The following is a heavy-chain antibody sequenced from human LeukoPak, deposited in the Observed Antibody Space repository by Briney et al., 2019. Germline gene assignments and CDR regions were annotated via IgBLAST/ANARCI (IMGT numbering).Heavy chain of an antibody. D-gene: IGHD6-6*01. CDR3: ARGDYSSSSSGYYYYYYMDV. CDR1: GYSISSGYY. CDR2: IYHSGST. J-gene: IGHJ6*03. Sequence: SETLSLTCTVSGYSISSGYYWGWIRQPPGKGLEWIGSIYHSGSTYYNPSLKSRVTISVDTSKNQFSLKLSSVTAADTAVYYCARGDYSSSSSGYYYYYYMDVWGKGTTVTVSS. V-gene: IGHV4-38-2*02.